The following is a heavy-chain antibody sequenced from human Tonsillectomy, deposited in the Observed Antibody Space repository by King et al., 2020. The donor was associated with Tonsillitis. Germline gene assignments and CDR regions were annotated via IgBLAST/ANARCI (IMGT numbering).Heavy chain of an antibody. D-gene: IGHD2-8*01. CDR1: GFTFDDYA. CDR2: ISWDSGTR. J-gene: IGHJ6*02. V-gene: IGHV3-9*01. Sequence: VQLVESGGGLVQPGRSLRLSCAASGFTFDDYAMHWVRKAPGKGLEWVSGISWDSGTRGYADSVKGRFTISRDNAKKSLYLQMNSLRAEDTALYYCAKGTNYDYYYTMDVWGQGTTVTVSS. CDR3: AKGTNYDYYYTMDV.